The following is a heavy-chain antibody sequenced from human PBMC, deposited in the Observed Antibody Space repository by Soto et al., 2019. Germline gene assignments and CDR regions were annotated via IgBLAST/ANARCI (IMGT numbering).Heavy chain of an antibody. CDR3: ARDLAKGGGSAGFDY. Sequence: SVKVSCKXSGYTFTVYDMHWVRQAPAQGLEWMGWINPRSGGTMYPQKFQGRVTMTWDTSISTAYMALTRLRSDDTAVYYCARDLAKGGGSAGFDYWGQGTLVTVSS. CDR1: GYTFTVYD. J-gene: IGHJ4*02. CDR2: INPRSGGT. D-gene: IGHD1-26*01. V-gene: IGHV1-2*02.